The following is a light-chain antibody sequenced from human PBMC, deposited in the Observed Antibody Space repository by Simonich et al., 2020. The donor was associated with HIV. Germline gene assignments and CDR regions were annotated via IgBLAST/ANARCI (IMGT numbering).Light chain of an antibody. J-gene: IGKJ3*01. V-gene: IGKV3-15*01. CDR2: GAS. Sequence: EIVMPHSPATLSVSPGERATLTCRASQSVSINLAWVQQQPGKAPRLLIYGASIRATGIPARFSGSGSGTEFTLTISSLQPEDFATYYCQLLNTYPFTFGPGTKVDIK. CDR1: QSVSIN. CDR3: QLLNTYPFT.